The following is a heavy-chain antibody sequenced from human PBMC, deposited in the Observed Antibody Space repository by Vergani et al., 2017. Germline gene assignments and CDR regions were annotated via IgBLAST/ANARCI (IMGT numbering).Heavy chain of an antibody. Sequence: QVQLQASGPGLVKPSQPLSLTCTVSGGSIRSGGYYWSWIRQHPGKGLEWIGYIYYSGSTYYNPSLKSLVTISVDTSKNQFSLKLSSVTAADTAVYYCAGSGITMVRGVIPDAFDIWGQGTMVTVSS. D-gene: IGHD3-10*01. CDR1: GGSIRSGGYY. V-gene: IGHV4-31*01. CDR3: AGSGITMVRGVIPDAFDI. CDR2: IYYSGST. J-gene: IGHJ3*02.